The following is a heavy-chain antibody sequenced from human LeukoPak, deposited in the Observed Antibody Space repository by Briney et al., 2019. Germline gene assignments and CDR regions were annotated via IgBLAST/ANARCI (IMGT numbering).Heavy chain of an antibody. CDR3: ARVYDYSSRWYQSYYYMDV. D-gene: IGHD6-13*01. CDR1: GFTFSSYS. J-gene: IGHJ6*03. Sequence: GGSLRLACAASGFTFSSYSISAGRQAPGGGLGGGSSISSRSSYIYYADSVKGGFPISRDNAKNSLYLQMNSLRAEATAVYYCARVYDYSSRWYQSYYYMDVWGKGNTVTVSS. CDR2: ISSRSSYI. V-gene: IGHV3-21*01.